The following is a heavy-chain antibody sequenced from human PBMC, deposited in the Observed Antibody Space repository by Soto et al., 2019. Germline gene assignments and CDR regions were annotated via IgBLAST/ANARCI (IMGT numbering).Heavy chain of an antibody. J-gene: IGHJ5*02. CDR1: GFTFRSFT. Sequence: GGSLRLSCAASGFTFRSFTMNWVRQAPGKGLEWVSTISSNSAYIYYTDALRGRFTISRDNAKNSLHLQMNGLRAEDTAVYYCTRDASRDSSARGWFDPWGPGTLVTV. D-gene: IGHD6-13*01. CDR3: TRDASRDSSARGWFDP. V-gene: IGHV3-21*01. CDR2: ISSNSAYI.